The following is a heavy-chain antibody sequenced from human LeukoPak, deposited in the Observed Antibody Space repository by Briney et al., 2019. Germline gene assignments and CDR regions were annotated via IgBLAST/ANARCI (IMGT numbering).Heavy chain of an antibody. CDR1: GYTFTSYD. Sequence: ASVKVSCKASGYTFTSYDINWMRQATGQGLEWMGWMSPNSGNTGYAQKFQGRVTMTRDTSISTAYMELSSLRSEDTAVYYCAKPPPLSYVYFEFWGQGTLVTVSS. CDR2: MSPNSGNT. J-gene: IGHJ4*02. CDR3: AKPPPLSYVYFEF. V-gene: IGHV1-8*01. D-gene: IGHD3-16*01.